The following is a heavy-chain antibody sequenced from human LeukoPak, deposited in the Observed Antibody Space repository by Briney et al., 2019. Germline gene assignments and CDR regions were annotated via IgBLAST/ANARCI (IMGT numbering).Heavy chain of an antibody. D-gene: IGHD6-19*01. J-gene: IGHJ4*02. CDR2: IYPGDSDT. CDR3: ARRGRGWYGGPDY. Sequence: GESLKISCKGSEYNFTNYWIGWVRQMPGKGLEWMGIIYPGDSDTRYSPSFQGQVTISVDKSISTAYLQWSSLKASDTAIYYCARRGRGWYGGPDYWGQGTLVTVSS. CDR1: EYNFTNYW. V-gene: IGHV5-51*01.